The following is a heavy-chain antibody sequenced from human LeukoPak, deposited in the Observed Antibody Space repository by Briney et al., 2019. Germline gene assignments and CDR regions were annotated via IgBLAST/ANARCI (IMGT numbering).Heavy chain of an antibody. V-gene: IGHV3-30*12. D-gene: IGHD5-18*01. CDR1: GFTFSAFG. CDR2: IPYDGSDK. J-gene: IGHJ4*02. Sequence: QAGGSLRLSCAVSGFTFSAFGMHWVRQAPGKGLEWVTFIPYDGSDKYYADSVKGRFTISRDNSKNTLYLQMNSLRAEDTAVYYCARDLSGIAGYTYGRGIDYWGQGTLVTVSS. CDR3: ARDLSGIAGYTYGRGIDY.